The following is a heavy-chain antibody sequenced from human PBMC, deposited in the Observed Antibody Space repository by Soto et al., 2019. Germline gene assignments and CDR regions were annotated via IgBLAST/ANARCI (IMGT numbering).Heavy chain of an antibody. CDR3: AREVIAVAGTGLWYFDL. V-gene: IGHV4-31*03. J-gene: IGHJ2*01. CDR1: GGSISRGGYY. Sequence: QVQLQESGPGLVKPSQTLSLTCTVSGGSISRGGYYWSWIRQHPGMGLEWIGYIYYSGSTYYNPSVKSRVTRSVDTSKNQFSLKLTSVTAADTAVYYCAREVIAVAGTGLWYFDLWGRGTLVTVSS. D-gene: IGHD6-19*01. CDR2: IYYSGST.